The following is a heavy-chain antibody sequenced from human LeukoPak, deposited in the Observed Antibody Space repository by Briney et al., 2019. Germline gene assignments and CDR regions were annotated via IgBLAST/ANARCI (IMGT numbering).Heavy chain of an antibody. CDR3: SRSLDY. V-gene: IGHV3-7*01. J-gene: IGHJ4*02. Sequence: GGSLRLSCAASGFTFCTFWMDWVRQAPGKGLEWVDNIKKDGSEKYYVDSVKGRFVISRDNAKNSLYLQMNNLRAEDTATYYCSRSLDYWGQGIRVIVSS. CDR1: GFTFCTFW. CDR2: IKKDGSEK.